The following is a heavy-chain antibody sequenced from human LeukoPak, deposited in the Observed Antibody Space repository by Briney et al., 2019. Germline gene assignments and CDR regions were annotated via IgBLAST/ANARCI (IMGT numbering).Heavy chain of an antibody. CDR3: ASIYCSGGSCHSKWYFDL. CDR2: IYHSGST. V-gene: IGHV4-39*01. Sequence: SETLSLTCTVSGGSTSSSSYYWGWIRQPPGKGLEWIGSIYHSGSTYYNPSLKSRVTISVDTSKNQFSLKLSSVTAADTAVYYCASIYCSGGSCHSKWYFDLWGRGTLVTVSS. D-gene: IGHD2-15*01. J-gene: IGHJ2*01. CDR1: GGSTSSSSYY.